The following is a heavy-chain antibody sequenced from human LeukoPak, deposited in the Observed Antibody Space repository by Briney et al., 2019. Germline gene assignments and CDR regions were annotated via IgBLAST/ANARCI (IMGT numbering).Heavy chain of an antibody. CDR2: IHTSGST. V-gene: IGHV4-61*02. J-gene: IGHJ3*02. D-gene: IGHD3-16*01. Sequence: SQTLSLTCTVSGGSIISGNYYWTWIRQPAGKGLEWIGRIHTSGSTKYNPSLKSRVIISVDMSENQFSLRLSSVAAADTAVYYCAREGGRAAFDIWGQGTMVTVSS. CDR1: GGSIISGNYY. CDR3: AREGGRAAFDI.